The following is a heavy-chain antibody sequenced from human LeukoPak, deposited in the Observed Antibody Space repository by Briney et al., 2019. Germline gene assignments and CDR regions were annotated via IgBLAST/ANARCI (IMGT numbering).Heavy chain of an antibody. CDR2: IKQGGSEK. CDR3: AREWQGGIAAAGTRIEGDY. D-gene: IGHD6-13*01. CDR1: GFSVSGYW. J-gene: IGHJ4*02. V-gene: IGHV3-7*01. Sequence: QAGGSLRLSCAVSGFSVSGYWMTWVRQAPGKGLEWVANIKQGGSEKNYVDSVKGRFTISRDNAENSLFLQMNSLRVEDTAVYYCAREWQGGIAAAGTRIEGDYWGQGTLVAVSS.